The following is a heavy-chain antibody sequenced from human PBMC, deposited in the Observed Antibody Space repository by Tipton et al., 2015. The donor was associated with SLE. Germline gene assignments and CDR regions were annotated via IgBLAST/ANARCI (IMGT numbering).Heavy chain of an antibody. J-gene: IGHJ3*02. CDR1: GDSVTSSGYY. CDR3: AVHSIRDPAFDI. V-gene: IGHV4-31*03. CDR2: ISYDGRT. Sequence: TLSLTCTATGDSVTSSGYYWSWIRQHPGKGLEWIGFISYDGRTKYNPSLKSRVTISLDTSKTQFFLRLSSVTAADTAVYFCAVHSIRDPAFDIWGQGTMVTVSS. D-gene: IGHD2-21*01.